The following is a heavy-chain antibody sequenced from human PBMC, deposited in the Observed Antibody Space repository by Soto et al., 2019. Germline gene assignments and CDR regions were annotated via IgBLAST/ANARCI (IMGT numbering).Heavy chain of an antibody. CDR1: GFTFSSYA. V-gene: IGHV3-23*01. J-gene: IGHJ4*02. CDR2: ISGSGGGT. Sequence: EVQLLESGGTLVQPGGSLRLSCAASGFTFSSYAMSWVRQAPGKGLEWVSGISGSGGGTYYADSVKGRFSISRDNSKSTLYLQMNSPRDADTAVYYGAKETSRCSSISCSVSKPDYWGQGTLVTVSS. D-gene: IGHD2-2*01. CDR3: AKETSRCSSISCSVSKPDY.